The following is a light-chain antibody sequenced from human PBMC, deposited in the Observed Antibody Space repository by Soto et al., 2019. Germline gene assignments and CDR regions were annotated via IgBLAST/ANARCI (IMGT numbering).Light chain of an antibody. J-gene: IGKJ4*01. CDR2: DAS. V-gene: IGKV3-20*01. Sequence: EIVLTQSPGTLSLSPGETATLSCKASQSVTSNYLAWYQQKPGQAPRLLIYDASNRATGIPARFSGSGSGTDFTLTISRLEPEDFAMYYCQQFSSYPLTFGGGTKVDIK. CDR3: QQFSSYPLT. CDR1: QSVTSNY.